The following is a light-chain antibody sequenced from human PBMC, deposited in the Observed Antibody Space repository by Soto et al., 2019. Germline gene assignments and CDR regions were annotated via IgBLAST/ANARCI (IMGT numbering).Light chain of an antibody. CDR1: SSDVGSYNL. V-gene: IGLV2-23*01. J-gene: IGLJ2*01. Sequence: QSALTQPASVSGSPGQSITISCTGTSSDVGSYNLVSWYQHHPGKAPKLMIYEGIKRPSGVSNRFSGSKSGNTASLTISGLQAEDEADYYCCSYAGSSTLVLGGGTKVTVL. CDR3: CSYAGSSTLV. CDR2: EGI.